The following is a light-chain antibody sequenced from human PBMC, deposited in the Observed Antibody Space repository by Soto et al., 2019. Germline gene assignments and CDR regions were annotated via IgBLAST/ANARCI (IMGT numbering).Light chain of an antibody. J-gene: IGKJ4*01. Sequence: EIVMTQSPATLSVSPGDRATLSCRASQSVRSNLAWYQHKPGQAPRLLIYDSSTRATGVPVRFSGSGSGTEFTLTISSLQSEDFAVYYCQQYGSSPSFGGGTKVEIK. CDR1: QSVRSN. V-gene: IGKV3-15*01. CDR3: QQYGSSPS. CDR2: DSS.